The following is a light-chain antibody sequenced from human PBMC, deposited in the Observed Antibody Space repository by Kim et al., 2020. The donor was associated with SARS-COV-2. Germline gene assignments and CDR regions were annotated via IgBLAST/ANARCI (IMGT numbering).Light chain of an antibody. V-gene: IGKV2-30*01. J-gene: IGKJ3*01. Sequence: PPSTTLRSSQSLVYSDVIHFLNWVHPRPGQSPRRLSYKVSNRGSGVPDRFSCSGSGTDFTLQISRVEAEGVGVYYCMQGTHWPFTFGPGTKVDIK. CDR3: MQGTHWPFT. CDR2: KVS. CDR1: QSLVYSDVIHF.